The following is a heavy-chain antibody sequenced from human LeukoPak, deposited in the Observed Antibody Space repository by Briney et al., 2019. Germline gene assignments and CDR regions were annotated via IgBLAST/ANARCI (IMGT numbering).Heavy chain of an antibody. J-gene: IGHJ6*02. Sequence: SETLSLTCSVSDGSISSYYWSWIRQPPGKGLGWIGYIYYSGSTNYNPSLKSRVTISVDTSKNQFSLKLSSVTAADTAVYYCARLGQYYYYGMDVWGQGTTVTVSS. V-gene: IGHV4-59*08. CDR2: IYYSGST. CDR3: ARLGQYYYYGMDV. CDR1: DGSISSYY.